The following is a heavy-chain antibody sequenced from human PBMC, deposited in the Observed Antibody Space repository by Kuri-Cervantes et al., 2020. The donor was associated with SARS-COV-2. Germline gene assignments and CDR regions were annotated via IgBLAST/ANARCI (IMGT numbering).Heavy chain of an antibody. CDR2: ISSSSSYI. J-gene: IGHJ4*02. D-gene: IGHD3-22*01. CDR1: GFTFSSYS. V-gene: IGHV3-21*01. Sequence: GESLKISCAASGFTFSSYSMNWVRQAPGKGLEWVSSISSSSSYIYYADSVKGRFTISRDNAKNSLYLQMNSLRAEDTAVYYCARALYYYDSRGPIDYWGQGTLVTVSS. CDR3: ARALYYYDSRGPIDY.